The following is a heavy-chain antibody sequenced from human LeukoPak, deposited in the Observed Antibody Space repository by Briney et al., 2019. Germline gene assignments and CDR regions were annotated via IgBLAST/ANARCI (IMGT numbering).Heavy chain of an antibody. V-gene: IGHV4-59*01. CDR1: GGSISSYY. CDR3: ARSGSYTLGAFDI. Sequence: SETLSLTCTVSGGSISSYYWSWIRQPPGKGLEWIGYIYYSGSTNYNPSLKSRVTISVDTSKNQFSLKLSSVTAADTAMYYCARSGSYTLGAFDIWGQGTMVTVSS. D-gene: IGHD1-26*01. J-gene: IGHJ3*02. CDR2: IYYSGST.